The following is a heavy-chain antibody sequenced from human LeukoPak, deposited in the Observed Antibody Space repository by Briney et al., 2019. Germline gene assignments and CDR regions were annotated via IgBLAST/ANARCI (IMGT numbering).Heavy chain of an antibody. CDR3: ARDSPYYYGSGSATYYMDV. J-gene: IGHJ6*03. D-gene: IGHD3-10*01. Sequence: GGSLRLSCAASGFTFSSYGMSWVRQAPGKGLEWVSAISGSGGSTYYADSVKGRFTISRDNSKNTLYLQMNSLRAEDTAVYYCARDSPYYYGSGSATYYMDVWGKGTTVTISS. CDR1: GFTFSSYG. CDR2: ISGSGGST. V-gene: IGHV3-23*01.